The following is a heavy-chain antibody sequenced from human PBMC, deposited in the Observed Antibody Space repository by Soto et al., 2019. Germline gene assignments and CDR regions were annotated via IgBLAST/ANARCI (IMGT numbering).Heavy chain of an antibody. V-gene: IGHV4-59*08. D-gene: IGHD2-2*01. CDR2: IYYSGST. Sequence: SETLSLTCTVSGGSISSYYWSWIRQPPGKGLEWIGYIYYSGSTNYNPSLKSRVTISVDTSKNQFSLKLSSVTAADTAVYYCARYCSSTSCDYYYYMDVWGKGTTVTVSS. CDR1: GGSISSYY. CDR3: ARYCSSTSCDYYYYMDV. J-gene: IGHJ6*03.